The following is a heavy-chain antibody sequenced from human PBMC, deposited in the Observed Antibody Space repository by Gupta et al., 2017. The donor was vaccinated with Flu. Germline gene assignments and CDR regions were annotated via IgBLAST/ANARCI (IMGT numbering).Heavy chain of an antibody. CDR2: INAGNGNT. CDR1: GYTFTSYA. Sequence: QVQLVQSGAEVKKPGASVKVSCKASGYTFTSYAMHWVRQAPGQRLEWMGWINAGNGNTKYSQKFQGRVTITRDTSASTAYMELSSLRSEDTAVYYCARGGIVGATMKCDYWGQGTLVTVSS. D-gene: IGHD1-26*01. CDR3: ARGGIVGATMKCDY. V-gene: IGHV1-3*01. J-gene: IGHJ4*02.